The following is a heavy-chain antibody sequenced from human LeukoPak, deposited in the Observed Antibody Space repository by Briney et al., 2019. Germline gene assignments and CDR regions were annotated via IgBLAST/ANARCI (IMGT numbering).Heavy chain of an antibody. CDR1: GLTFSDSY. CDR2: MTNGSYIT. V-gene: IGHV3-11*05. CDR3: ARGGERYAFDV. J-gene: IGHJ3*01. Sequence: GGSLRLSCVASGLTFSDSYMSWIRQAPGKGLEWIAYMTNGSYITKYADSVKGRFTISRDNAKNSLYLQMDSLRGDDTAVYYCARGGERYAFDVWGQGTVVTISP.